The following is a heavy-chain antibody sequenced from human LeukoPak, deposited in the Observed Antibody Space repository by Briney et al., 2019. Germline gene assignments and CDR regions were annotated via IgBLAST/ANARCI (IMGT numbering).Heavy chain of an antibody. CDR2: IIPIFGTA. V-gene: IGHV1-69*05. CDR3: ARDLYSSSEGHHYFDY. Sequence: SVKVSCKASGGTFSSYAISWVRQAPGQGLEWMGGIIPIFGTANYAQKFQGRVTITTDESTSTAYMELSSLRSEDTAVYYCARDLYSSSEGHHYFDYWGQGTLVTVSS. CDR1: GGTFSSYA. D-gene: IGHD6-6*01. J-gene: IGHJ4*02.